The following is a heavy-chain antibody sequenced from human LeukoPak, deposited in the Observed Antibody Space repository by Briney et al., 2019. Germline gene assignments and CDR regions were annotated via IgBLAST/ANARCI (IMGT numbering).Heavy chain of an antibody. D-gene: IGHD3-3*01. CDR3: ARGPNFNYDFWSGSRSGYDY. CDR2: TYYRSKWYN. Sequence: SQTLSLTCAISGDSFSSNSAAWNWIRQSPSRGLEWLGRTYYRSKWYNDYAVSVKSRITINPDTSKNQFSRQLTSVTPEDTAVYYCARGPNFNYDFWSGSRSGYDYWGQGTLVTVSS. CDR1: GDSFSSNSAA. J-gene: IGHJ4*02. V-gene: IGHV6-1*01.